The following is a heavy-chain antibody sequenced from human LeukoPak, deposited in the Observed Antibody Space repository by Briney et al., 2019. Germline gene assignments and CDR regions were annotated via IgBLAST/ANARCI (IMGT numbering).Heavy chain of an antibody. D-gene: IGHD3-10*01. Sequence: SVKVSCKASGGTFSSYAISWVRQAPGQGLEWMGRIIPILGIANYAQKFQGRVTITADKSTSTAYMELSSLRSEDTAVYYCASRVAVGSCLAFDPWSQGTLVTVSS. CDR3: ASRVAVGSCLAFDP. CDR2: IIPILGIA. V-gene: IGHV1-69*04. J-gene: IGHJ5*02. CDR1: GGTFSSYA.